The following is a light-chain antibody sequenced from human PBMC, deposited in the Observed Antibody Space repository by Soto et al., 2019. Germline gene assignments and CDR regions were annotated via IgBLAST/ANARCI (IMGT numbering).Light chain of an antibody. Sequence: QSALTQPPSVSGASGQRVSISCTGSTSNIGAPYDVHWYQHLPGAAPKLLIYGDNNRPSGVPDRFSGSKSGTSASLAITSLQAEDEADYYCQSYDISLHNYVFGTGTKVTVL. J-gene: IGLJ1*01. CDR3: QSYDISLHNYV. CDR2: GDN. CDR1: TSNIGAPYD. V-gene: IGLV1-40*01.